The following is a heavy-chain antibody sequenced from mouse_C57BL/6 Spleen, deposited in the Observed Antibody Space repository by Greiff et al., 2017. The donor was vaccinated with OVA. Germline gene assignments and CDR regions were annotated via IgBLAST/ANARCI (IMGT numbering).Heavy chain of an antibody. CDR2: ISSGSSTI. CDR3: ATGVSSYQAWFAY. V-gene: IGHV5-17*01. Sequence: EVKLVESGGGLVKPGGSLKLSCAASGFTFSDYGMHWVRQAPEKGLEWVAYISSGSSTIYYSDTVKGRFTISRDNAKNTLFLQMTSLRSEDTAMYYCATGVSSYQAWFAYWGQGTLVTVSA. J-gene: IGHJ3*01. D-gene: IGHD1-1*01. CDR1: GFTFSDYG.